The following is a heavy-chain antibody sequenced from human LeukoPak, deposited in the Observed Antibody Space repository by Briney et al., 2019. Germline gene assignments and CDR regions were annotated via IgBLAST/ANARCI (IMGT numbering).Heavy chain of an antibody. CDR2: MYTSGRT. Sequence: PSETLSLTCAVSGGSLSSGSYYWSCIRQPAGKGLEWIGRMYTSGRTDYNPSLKSRVTISVDTSKNQFSLKLSSVTAADTAVYYCARSYSGSLDAFDIWGQGTMVTVSS. CDR3: ARSYSGSLDAFDI. V-gene: IGHV4-61*02. CDR1: GGSLSSGSYY. J-gene: IGHJ3*02. D-gene: IGHD1-26*01.